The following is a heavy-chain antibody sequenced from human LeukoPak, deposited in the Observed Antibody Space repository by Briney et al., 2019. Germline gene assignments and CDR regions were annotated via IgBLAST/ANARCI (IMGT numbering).Heavy chain of an antibody. J-gene: IGHJ6*03. V-gene: IGHV3-21*04. CDR1: GFTFSNYS. Sequence: GGSLRLSRAASGFTFSNYSMNWVRQAPGKGLEWVSSISNSRSYIYYAGSVKGRFTISRDNAKNSLYLQMNSLRAEDTALYYCAKEGGGGNSPVDYYYMDVWGKGTTVTVSS. D-gene: IGHD4-23*01. CDR3: AKEGGGGNSPVDYYYMDV. CDR2: ISNSRSYI.